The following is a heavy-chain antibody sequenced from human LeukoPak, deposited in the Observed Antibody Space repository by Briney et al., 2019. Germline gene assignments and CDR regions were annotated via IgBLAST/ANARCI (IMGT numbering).Heavy chain of an antibody. Sequence: PGGSLRLSCAASGFTFSSYGMHWVRQAPGKGLEWVAVIWYDGSNKYYADSVKGRFTISRDNSKNTLYLQMNSLRAEDTAVYYRARGDSSSWYVDYWGQGTLVTVSS. V-gene: IGHV3-33*01. J-gene: IGHJ4*02. CDR1: GFTFSSYG. CDR2: IWYDGSNK. CDR3: ARGDSSSWYVDY. D-gene: IGHD6-13*01.